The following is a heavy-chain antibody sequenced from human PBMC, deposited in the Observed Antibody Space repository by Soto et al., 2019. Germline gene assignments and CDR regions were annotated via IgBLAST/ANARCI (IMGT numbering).Heavy chain of an antibody. CDR1: GYSISSGYY. Sequence: SETLSLTCTVSGYSISSGYYWGWIRQPPGKGLEWIGSIYHSGSTYYNPSLKSRVTISVDTSKNQFSLKLSSVTAADTAVYYCAESRSMTTPTLYWGQGTLVTVSS. CDR2: IYHSGST. D-gene: IGHD4-4*01. CDR3: AESRSMTTPTLY. J-gene: IGHJ4*02. V-gene: IGHV4-38-2*02.